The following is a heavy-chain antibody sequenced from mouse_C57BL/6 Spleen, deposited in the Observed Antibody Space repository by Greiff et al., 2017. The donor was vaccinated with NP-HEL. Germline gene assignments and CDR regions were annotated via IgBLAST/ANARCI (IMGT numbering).Heavy chain of an antibody. Sequence: VQLKQSGPELVKPGASVKIPCKASGYTFTDSNMDWVKQSHGKSLEWIGDINPNNGGTIYNQKFKGKATLTVDKSSSTAYMELRSLTSEDTAVYYCARRGNYVRYYAMDYWGQGTSVTVSS. CDR3: ARRGNYVRYYAMDY. CDR1: GYTFTDSN. V-gene: IGHV1-18*01. CDR2: INPNNGGT. D-gene: IGHD2-1*01. J-gene: IGHJ4*01.